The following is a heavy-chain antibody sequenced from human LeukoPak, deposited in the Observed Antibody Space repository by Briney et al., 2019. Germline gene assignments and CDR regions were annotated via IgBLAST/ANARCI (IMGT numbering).Heavy chain of an antibody. Sequence: PGGSLRLSCAASGFTFSSYWMSWVRQAPGKGLEWVANIKQDGSEKYYVDSVKGRFTISRDNAKNSLYLQMNSLRAEDTAVYYCARGGLELYNWFDPWGQGTLVTVSS. V-gene: IGHV3-7*01. J-gene: IGHJ5*02. CDR3: ARGGLELYNWFDP. D-gene: IGHD1-7*01. CDR2: IKQDGSEK. CDR1: GFTFSSYW.